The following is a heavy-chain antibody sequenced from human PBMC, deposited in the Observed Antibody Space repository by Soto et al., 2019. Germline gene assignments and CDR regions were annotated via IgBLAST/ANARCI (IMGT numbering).Heavy chain of an antibody. CDR3: AKDSTPIMVRGGTYFDY. D-gene: IGHD3-10*01. J-gene: IGHJ4*02. CDR2: ISYDGSNK. Sequence: GGSLRLSCAASGFTFSSYGMHWVRQAPGKGLEWVAVISYDGSNKYYADSVKGRFTISRDNSKNTLYLQMNSLRAEDTAVYYCAKDSTPIMVRGGTYFDYWGQGTLVTVSS. V-gene: IGHV3-30*18. CDR1: GFTFSSYG.